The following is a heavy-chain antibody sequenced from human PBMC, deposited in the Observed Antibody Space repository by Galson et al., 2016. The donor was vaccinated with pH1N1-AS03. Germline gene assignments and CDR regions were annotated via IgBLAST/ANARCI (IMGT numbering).Heavy chain of an antibody. D-gene: IGHD5-12*01. CDR1: EFTFSIYH. Sequence: SLRLSCAASEFTFSIYHMSWVRQAPGKGLEWVSYINSRSDTIYYADSVKGRFTDSRDNAKNSLYLQMSSLRDDDTAVYYCARDSGYGGTFDNWGQGALVTVSS. CDR3: ARDSGYGGTFDN. J-gene: IGHJ4*02. CDR2: INSRSDTI. V-gene: IGHV3-48*02.